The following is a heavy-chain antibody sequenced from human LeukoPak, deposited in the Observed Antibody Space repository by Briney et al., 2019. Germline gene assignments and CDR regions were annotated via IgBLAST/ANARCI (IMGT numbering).Heavy chain of an antibody. CDR3: ARAEYSSSWSYVYYFDN. D-gene: IGHD6-13*01. V-gene: IGHV3-21*05. Sequence: GGSLRLSCTASTFTFSSYSMNWVRQAPGKGLEWVSHISGGSNKIYYADSAKGRFTNSRDNAKNSLYLQMNSLRAEDTAVYYCARAEYSSSWSYVYYFDNWGQGTLVTVSS. CDR1: TFTFSSYS. CDR2: ISGGSNKI. J-gene: IGHJ4*02.